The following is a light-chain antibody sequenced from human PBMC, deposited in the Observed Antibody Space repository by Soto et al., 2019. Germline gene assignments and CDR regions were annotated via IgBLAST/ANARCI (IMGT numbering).Light chain of an antibody. V-gene: IGKV1D-12*01. J-gene: IGKJ4*01. CDR3: QQTTTFPLT. CDR1: QGVSTW. Sequence: DIQMTQSPSSVSASVGDRVTITCRASQGVSTWLAWYQQXXXKAPNLLIYTASSLQSGVPSRFSGSGSGTDFTLTISSLQPEDFATYYCQQTTTFPLTFGGGTKVEI. CDR2: TAS.